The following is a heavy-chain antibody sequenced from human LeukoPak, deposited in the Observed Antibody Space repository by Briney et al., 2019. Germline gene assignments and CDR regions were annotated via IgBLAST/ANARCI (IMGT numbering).Heavy chain of an antibody. D-gene: IGHD2-8*01. CDR3: ARGPPSNNGFYY. Sequence: NPSETLSLTCTVSGGSISSSSYYWGWIRQPPGKGLEWIGYIYYSGSTNYNPSLKGRVTISVDTSKNQFSLNLSSVTAADTAVYFCARGPPSNNGFYYWGQGTLVTVSS. CDR2: IYYSGST. V-gene: IGHV4-61*05. J-gene: IGHJ4*02. CDR1: GGSISSSSYY.